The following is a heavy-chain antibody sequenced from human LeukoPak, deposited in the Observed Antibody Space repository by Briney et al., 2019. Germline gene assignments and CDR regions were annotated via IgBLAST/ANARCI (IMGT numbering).Heavy chain of an antibody. Sequence: GGPLRLPCAASGSPFDRYATIRVPQAPGKAPEGVSAISGSGGSTHYPDPVKARSPLPRHTPKNPLSLQMHTPRPQHPPPHSCAKRRTCTKWYVDYWGQGTLVTVPS. V-gene: IGHV3-23*01. D-gene: IGHD2-15*01. CDR3: AKRRTCTKWYVDY. CDR1: GSPFDRYA. J-gene: IGHJ4*02. CDR2: ISGSGGST.